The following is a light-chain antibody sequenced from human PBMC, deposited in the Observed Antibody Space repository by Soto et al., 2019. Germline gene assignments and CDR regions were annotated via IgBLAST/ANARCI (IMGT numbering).Light chain of an antibody. Sequence: DILMTQSPSSLSASVGDRVTITCQASQDIANYLNWYQQKPGKAPKLLIYDAANLEAGVPSRFSGRGSGTDFSFTITSLQPEDIATYYCQHYDSLPLTFGGGTKVEIK. CDR1: QDIANY. CDR3: QHYDSLPLT. CDR2: DAA. J-gene: IGKJ4*01. V-gene: IGKV1-33*01.